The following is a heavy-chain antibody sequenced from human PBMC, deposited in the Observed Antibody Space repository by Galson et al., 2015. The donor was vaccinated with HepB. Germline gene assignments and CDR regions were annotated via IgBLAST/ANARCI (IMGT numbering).Heavy chain of an antibody. V-gene: IGHV3-73*01. CDR3: TSQGGGVVVPAAISNWFDP. Sequence: SLRLSCAASGFTFSGSAMHWVRQASGKGLEWVGRIRSKANSYATADAVSVKGRITISRDDSKNTAYLQMNSLKTEDTAVYYCTSQGGGVVVPAAISNWFDPWGQGTLVTVSS. J-gene: IGHJ5*02. D-gene: IGHD2-2*01. CDR2: IRSKANSYAT. CDR1: GFTFSGSA.